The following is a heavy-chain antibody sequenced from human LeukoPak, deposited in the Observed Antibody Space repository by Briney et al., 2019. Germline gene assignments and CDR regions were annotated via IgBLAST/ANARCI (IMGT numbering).Heavy chain of an antibody. V-gene: IGHV1-46*01. Sequence: GASVKVSSMQSVYTFTSSYMHWVRQAPGQGLEWMGIINPSGGSTSYAQKLQGSVTMTRDTSTSTVYMELSSLRSEDTAVYYCARGSSGWYSVAYWGQGTLVTVSS. CDR2: INPSGGST. CDR3: ARGSSGWYSVAY. CDR1: VYTFTSSY. D-gene: IGHD6-19*01. J-gene: IGHJ4*02.